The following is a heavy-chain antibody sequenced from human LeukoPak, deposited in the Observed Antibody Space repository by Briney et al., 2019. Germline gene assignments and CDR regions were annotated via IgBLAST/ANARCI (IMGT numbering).Heavy chain of an antibody. V-gene: IGHV1-69*13. CDR2: IIPIFGTA. D-gene: IGHD2-2*01. Sequence: GASVKVSCKASGGTFSSYAISWVRQAPGQGLEWMGGIIPIFGTANYAQKFQGRVTITADESTSTAYMELSSLRSEDTAVYYCARVYGSTSLSDYYYGMDVWGQGTTVTVSS. CDR3: ARVYGSTSLSDYYYGMDV. CDR1: GGTFSSYA. J-gene: IGHJ6*02.